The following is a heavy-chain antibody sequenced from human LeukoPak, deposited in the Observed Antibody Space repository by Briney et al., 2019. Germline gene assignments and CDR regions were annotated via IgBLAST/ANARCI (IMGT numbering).Heavy chain of an antibody. CDR1: GGSISSSNW. Sequence: SETLSLTCAVSGGSISSSNWWSWVRQPPGKGLEWIGEIYHSGSTNYNPSLKSRVTISVDKSKNQFSLKLSSVTAADTAVYYCARGLAAAGSITDRNWFDPWGQGTLVTVSS. CDR2: IYHSGST. V-gene: IGHV4-4*02. J-gene: IGHJ5*02. CDR3: ARGLAAAGSITDRNWFDP. D-gene: IGHD6-13*01.